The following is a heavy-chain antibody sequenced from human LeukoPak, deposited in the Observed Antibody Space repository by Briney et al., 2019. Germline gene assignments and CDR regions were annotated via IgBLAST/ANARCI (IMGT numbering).Heavy chain of an antibody. J-gene: IGHJ6*03. D-gene: IGHD6-13*01. Sequence: SETLSLTCAVYGGSFSGYYWSWIRQPPGKGLEWIGEINHSGSTNYNPSLKSRVTISVDTSKNQFSLKLSSVTAADTAVYYCARLGSYSSSWANYYYSYMDVWGKGTTVTVSS. CDR2: INHSGST. V-gene: IGHV4-34*01. CDR3: ARLGSYSSSWANYYYSYMDV. CDR1: GGSFSGYY.